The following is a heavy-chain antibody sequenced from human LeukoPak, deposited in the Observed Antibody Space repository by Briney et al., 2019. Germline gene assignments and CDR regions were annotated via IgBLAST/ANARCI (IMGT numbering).Heavy chain of an antibody. Sequence: ASVKVSCKASGYTFTSYAMHWVRQAPGQRLEWMGWINAGNGNTKYSQKFQGRVTITGDTSASTAYMELSSLRSEDTAVYYCAREALYCSSTSCRINWFDPRGQGTLVTVSS. D-gene: IGHD2-2*01. CDR1: GYTFTSYA. V-gene: IGHV1-3*01. J-gene: IGHJ5*02. CDR3: AREALYCSSTSCRINWFDP. CDR2: INAGNGNT.